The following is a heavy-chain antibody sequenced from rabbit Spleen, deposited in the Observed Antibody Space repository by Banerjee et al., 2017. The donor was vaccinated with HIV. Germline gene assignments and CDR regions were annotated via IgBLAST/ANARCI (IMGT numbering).Heavy chain of an antibody. CDR2: IYSAIGYT. D-gene: IGHD1-1*01. CDR3: VRGASSSGYYSL. V-gene: IGHV1S45*01. CDR1: GFSFSNGYD. Sequence: QEPLEESGGDLVKPEGSLTLPCIASGFSFSNGYDMCWVRQAPGKGLEWIGYIYSAIGYTYYASWAKGRFTISKTSSTTVTLQMTSLTVADTATYFCVRGASSSGYYSLWGQGTLVTVS. J-gene: IGHJ4*01.